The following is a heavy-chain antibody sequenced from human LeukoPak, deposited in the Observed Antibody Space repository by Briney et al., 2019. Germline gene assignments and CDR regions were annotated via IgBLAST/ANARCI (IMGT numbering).Heavy chain of an antibody. J-gene: IGHJ4*02. Sequence: PSETLSLTCAVYGGSFSGYYWSWIRQPPGKGLEWIGEINHSGSTNYNPSLKSRVTISVDTSKNQFSLKLSSVTAADTAVYYCARVTITMIVGLDWGQGTLVTVSS. CDR3: ARVTITMIVGLD. V-gene: IGHV4-34*01. CDR2: INHSGST. CDR1: GGSFSGYY. D-gene: IGHD3-22*01.